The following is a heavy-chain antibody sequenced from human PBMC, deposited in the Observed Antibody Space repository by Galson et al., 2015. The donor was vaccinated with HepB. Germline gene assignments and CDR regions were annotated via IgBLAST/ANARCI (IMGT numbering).Heavy chain of an antibody. CDR2: FDPEDCET. CDR3: ATGGYGARRGAFDI. V-gene: IGHV1-24*01. CDR1: GYTLTELS. J-gene: IGHJ3*02. Sequence: SVKVSCKVSGYTLTELSMHWVRQAPGKGLEWMGGFDPEDCETIYAQKFQGRVTMTEDTSTDTAYMELSSLRSEDTAVYYCATGGYGARRGAFDIWGQGTMVTVSS. D-gene: IGHD5-12*01.